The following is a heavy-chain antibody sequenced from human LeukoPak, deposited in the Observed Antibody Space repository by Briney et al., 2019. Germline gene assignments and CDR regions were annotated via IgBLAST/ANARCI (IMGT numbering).Heavy chain of an antibody. CDR2: ISAYNGNT. V-gene: IGHV1-18*01. D-gene: IGHD6-13*01. CDR3: ARGTKDIAAAGTEDYYYYYMDV. CDR1: GYTFTSYG. J-gene: IGHJ6*03. Sequence: EASVKVSCKASGYTFTSYGISGVRQAPGQGLEWMGWISAYNGNTNYAQKLQGRDTMITDTSTSTAYMELRSLRSDDTAVYYCARGTKDIAAAGTEDYYYYYMDVWGKGTTVTISS.